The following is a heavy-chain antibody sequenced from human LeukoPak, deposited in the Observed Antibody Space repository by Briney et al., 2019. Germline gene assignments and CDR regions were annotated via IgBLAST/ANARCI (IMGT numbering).Heavy chain of an antibody. CDR2: IKQDGSEK. J-gene: IGHJ5*02. CDR1: GFTFSSDW. Sequence: PGGSLRLSCATYGFTFSSDWMSWVRQAPGKGLEWVAYIKQDGSEKYYVDSVKGRFTISIDNAQNSLDLQMNSLRAEDKAVYYCARDYRGRTWFDPWGQGTLVTVSS. D-gene: IGHD3-16*02. V-gene: IGHV3-7*01. CDR3: ARDYRGRTWFDP.